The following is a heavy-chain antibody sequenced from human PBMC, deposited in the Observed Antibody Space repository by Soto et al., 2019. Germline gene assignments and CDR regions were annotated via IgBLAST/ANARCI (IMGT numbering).Heavy chain of an antibody. V-gene: IGHV3-23*01. CDR2: ISINSGSR. CDR1: GFTSSSYA. CDR3: AKYVVGRGRDAPAH. Sequence: EVQLLESGGGLEQPGGSLRLSCAASGFTSSSYAMTWVRLAPGKGLEWVSGISINSGSRNYADVVKGRFTISRDDSKNMVYLQMNSLRADDTAVYYCAKYVVGRGRDAPAHWGQGTLVTVSS. J-gene: IGHJ1*01. D-gene: IGHD3-10*01.